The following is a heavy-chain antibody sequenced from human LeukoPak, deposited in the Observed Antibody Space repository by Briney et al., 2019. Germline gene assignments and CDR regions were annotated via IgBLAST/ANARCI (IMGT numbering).Heavy chain of an antibody. J-gene: IGHJ4*02. CDR1: GFIFSSYA. V-gene: IGHV3-64*01. CDR3: AKDRRAGSYDY. Sequence: PGGSLRLSCAASGFIFSSYAMHWVRQAPGKGLEYVSAISSNGRTTYYTNSVKGRFTISRDNSKNTLYLQMNSLRAEDTAVYYCAKDRRAGSYDYWGQGTLVTVSS. D-gene: IGHD3-10*01. CDR2: ISSNGRTT.